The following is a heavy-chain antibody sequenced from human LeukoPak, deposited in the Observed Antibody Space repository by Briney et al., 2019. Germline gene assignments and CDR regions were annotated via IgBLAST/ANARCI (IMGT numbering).Heavy chain of an antibody. CDR3: ARYNSGWSYFDY. J-gene: IGHJ4*02. CDR1: GDSISSYY. CDR2: IFYSGST. Sequence: SETLSLTCTVSGDSISSYYWSWIRQPPGKGLDWIGYIFYSGSTNYNPSLKSRVTISVDTSKSQFSLKLSSVTAADTAIYYYARYNSGWSYFDYWGQGTLVTVSS. D-gene: IGHD6-19*01. V-gene: IGHV4-59*01.